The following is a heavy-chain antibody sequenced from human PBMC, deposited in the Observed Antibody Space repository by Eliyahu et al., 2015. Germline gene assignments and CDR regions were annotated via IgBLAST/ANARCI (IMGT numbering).Heavy chain of an antibody. V-gene: IGHV1-46*03. CDR3: AREPCFSTSCRIMDV. CDR2: INPSGGST. CDR1: GYTFTSYY. J-gene: IGHJ6*03. D-gene: IGHD2-2*01. Sequence: QVQLVQSGAEVKKPGASVKVSCKASGYTFTSYYMHWVRQAPGQGLEWMGIINPSGGSTNYAQKFQDRVTMTWDTSTSTVYMELSSLRSEDTAVYYCAREPCFSTSCRIMDVWGKGTTVTVSS.